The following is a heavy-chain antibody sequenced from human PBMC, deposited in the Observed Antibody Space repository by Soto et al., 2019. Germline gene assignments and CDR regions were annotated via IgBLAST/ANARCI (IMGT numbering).Heavy chain of an antibody. V-gene: IGHV3-30*18. CDR2: ISYDGSNQ. CDR3: AKDTRDYYYYYGMDV. CDR1: GFTFSSYD. J-gene: IGHJ6*02. Sequence: QVQLVEAGGGVVQPGRSLRLSCAASGFTFSSYDMHWVRQAPGKGLEWVAVISYDGSNQYYADSVKGRFTISRDNSKNTLYLQMNSLSAEDTAVYYCAKDTRDYYYYYGMDVWGQGTTVTVSS.